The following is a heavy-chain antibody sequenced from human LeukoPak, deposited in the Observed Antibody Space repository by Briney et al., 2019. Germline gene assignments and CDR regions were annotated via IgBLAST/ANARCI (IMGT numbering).Heavy chain of an antibody. V-gene: IGHV3-53*01. J-gene: IGHJ4*02. Sequence: PGGSLRLSSAASEFVVSTSFMGWVRQAPGKGLEWVSVIYSGGRSYHADSVKGRFSISTDKSKNTMFLQMNSLRAEDTAVYFCAGDASSGSLSYFDNWGEGTLVTVST. D-gene: IGHD6-19*01. CDR3: AGDASSGSLSYFDN. CDR2: IYSGGRS. CDR1: EFVVSTSF.